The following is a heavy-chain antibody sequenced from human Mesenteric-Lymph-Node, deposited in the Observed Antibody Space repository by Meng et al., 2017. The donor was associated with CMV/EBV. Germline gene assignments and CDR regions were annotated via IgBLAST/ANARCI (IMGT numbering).Heavy chain of an antibody. CDR3: AKDMGDGSTWYVWDY. CDR1: GFTFDDYA. V-gene: IGHV3-9*01. D-gene: IGHD6-13*01. CDR2: ISWNSGSI. J-gene: IGHJ4*02. Sequence: LSLTCAASGFTFDDYAMHWVRQAPGKALEWVSGISWNSGSIGYAASVKGRFTISRDNAKNSLYLQMNSLRAEDTALYYCAKDMGDGSTWYVWDYWGQGTLVTVSS.